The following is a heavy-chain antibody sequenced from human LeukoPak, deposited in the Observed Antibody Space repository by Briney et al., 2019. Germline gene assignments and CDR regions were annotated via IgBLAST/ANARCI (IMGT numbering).Heavy chain of an antibody. D-gene: IGHD2-15*01. CDR1: GGTFSSYA. CDR2: IIPIFGTA. V-gene: IGHV1-69*13. CDR3: AIVLRGCSGGSCYIWFDP. Sequence: SVKVSCKASGGTFSSYAISWVRQAPGQGLEWMGGIIPIFGTANYAQKFQGRVTITADESTSTAYMELSSLRSEDTAVYYCAIVLRGCSGGSCYIWFDPWGQGTLVTVSS. J-gene: IGHJ5*02.